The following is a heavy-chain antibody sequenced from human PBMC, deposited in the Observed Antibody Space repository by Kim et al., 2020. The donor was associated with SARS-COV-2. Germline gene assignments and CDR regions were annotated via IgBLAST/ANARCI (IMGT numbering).Heavy chain of an antibody. CDR3: AREGGSYYRGTFDY. J-gene: IGHJ4*02. Sequence: GGSLRLSCAASGFTFSSYSMNWVRQAPGKGLEWVSSISSSSSYIYYADSVKGRFTISRDNAKNSLYLQMNSLRAEDTAVYYCAREGGSYYRGTFDYWGQGTLVTVSS. CDR1: GFTFSSYS. D-gene: IGHD1-26*01. V-gene: IGHV3-21*01. CDR2: ISSSSSYI.